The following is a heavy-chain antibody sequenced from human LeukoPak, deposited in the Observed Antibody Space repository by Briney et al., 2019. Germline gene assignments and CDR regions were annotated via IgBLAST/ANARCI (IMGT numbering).Heavy chain of an antibody. J-gene: IGHJ4*02. CDR1: GYTFTSYG. CDR2: ISAYNGNT. V-gene: IGHV1-18*01. D-gene: IGHD3-10*01. CDR3: ARAPNYYGSGSYSRSTYYFDY. Sequence: ASVKVSCKASGYTFTSYGISWVRQAPGQGLEWMGWISAYNGNTNYAQKLQGRVTMTTDTSTSTAYMELRSLRSDDTAVYYCARAPNYYGSGSYSRSTYYFDYWGQGTLVTVSS.